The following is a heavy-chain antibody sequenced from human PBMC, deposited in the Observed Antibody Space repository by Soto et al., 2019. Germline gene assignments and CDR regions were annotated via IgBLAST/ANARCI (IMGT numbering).Heavy chain of an antibody. CDR3: AREGGSIVVEVSPLDY. J-gene: IGHJ4*02. CDR1: GFTFSSYS. D-gene: IGHD2-15*01. CDR2: ISSSSSYI. Sequence: EVQLVESGGGLVKPGGSLRLSCAASGFTFSSYSMNWVRQAPGKGLEWVSSISSSSSYIYYADSVKGRFTISRDNAKNSRDLQMNSLRAEDTAEYYCAREGGSIVVEVSPLDYCGQGTLVTVSS. V-gene: IGHV3-21*01.